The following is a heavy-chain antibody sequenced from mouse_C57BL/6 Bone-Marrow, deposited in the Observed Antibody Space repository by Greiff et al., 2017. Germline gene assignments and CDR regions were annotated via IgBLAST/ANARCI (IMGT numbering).Heavy chain of an antibody. D-gene: IGHD1-1*01. J-gene: IGHJ2*01. CDR1: GYTFTSYW. CDR2: IDPSDSYT. CDR3: ARWVFITTVVTLDYFDY. V-gene: IGHV1-69*01. Sequence: VQLQQPGAELVMPGASVKLSCKASGYTFTSYWMHWVKQRPGQGLEWIGEIDPSDSYTNYNQKFKGKSTLTVDKSSSTAYMQHSSLTSEDSAVYYCARWVFITTVVTLDYFDYWGQGTTLTVSS.